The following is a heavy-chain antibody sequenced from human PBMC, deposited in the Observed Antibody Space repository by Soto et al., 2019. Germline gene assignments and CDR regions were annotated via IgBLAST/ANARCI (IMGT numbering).Heavy chain of an antibody. CDR1: GFTFSSYG. Sequence: PGGSLRLSCAASGFTFSSYGMHWVRQAPGKGLEWISYISDNSDTRDYADSAKGRFTISRDNARNSLYLQINSLRDEDTAVYYCARVPSARFASGPWGQGTLVTVSS. J-gene: IGHJ5*02. D-gene: IGHD6-6*01. V-gene: IGHV3-48*02. CDR2: ISDNSDTR. CDR3: ARVPSARFASGP.